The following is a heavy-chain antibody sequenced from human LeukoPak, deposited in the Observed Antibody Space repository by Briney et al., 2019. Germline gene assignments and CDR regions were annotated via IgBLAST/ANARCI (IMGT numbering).Heavy chain of an antibody. CDR3: ARGEYSSFGPVFDY. Sequence: SETLSLTCAVSGGSISSSNWWSWVRQPPGKGLEWIGEIYHSGSTNYNPSLKSRVTISVDKSKNQFSLKLSSVTAADTAVYYCARGEYSSFGPVFDYWGQGTLVTVSS. V-gene: IGHV4-4*02. J-gene: IGHJ4*02. CDR1: GGSISSSNW. CDR2: IYHSGST. D-gene: IGHD6-6*01.